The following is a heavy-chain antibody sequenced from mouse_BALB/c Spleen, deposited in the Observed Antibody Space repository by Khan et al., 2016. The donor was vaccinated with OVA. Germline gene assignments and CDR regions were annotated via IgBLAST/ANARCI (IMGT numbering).Heavy chain of an antibody. D-gene: IGHD1-1*01. CDR3: ATYYFYWYYFDY. CDR1: GFTFNSYG. CDR2: ISGDSNTI. Sequence: EVELVESGGGLVQPGRSQKLSCAASGFTFNSYGMHWVRQAPEKGLEWVAYISGDSNTIYYADTVKGRFTISRDNPKNTLFLQMTSLMSEDTAMYYCATYYFYWYYFDYWGPGSTLTVS. J-gene: IGHJ2*01. V-gene: IGHV5-17*02.